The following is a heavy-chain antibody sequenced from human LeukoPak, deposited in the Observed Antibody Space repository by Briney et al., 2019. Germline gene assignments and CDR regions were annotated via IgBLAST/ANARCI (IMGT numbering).Heavy chain of an antibody. J-gene: IGHJ2*01. CDR1: GGSISSGSYY. CDR3: AGEARDKTTVTKKLHWYFDL. Sequence: PSETLSLTCTVSGGSISSGSYYWSWIRQPAGKGLEWIGRIYTSGSTNYNPSLKSRVTISVDTSKNQSSLKLSSVTAADTAVYYCAGEARDKTTVTKKLHWYFDLWGRGTLVTVSS. V-gene: IGHV4-61*02. D-gene: IGHD4-17*01. CDR2: IYTSGST.